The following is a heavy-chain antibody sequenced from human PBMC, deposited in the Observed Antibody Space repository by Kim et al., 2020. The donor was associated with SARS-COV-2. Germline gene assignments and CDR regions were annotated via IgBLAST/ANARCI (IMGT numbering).Heavy chain of an antibody. D-gene: IGHD6-19*01. CDR2: GSSP. J-gene: IGHJ4*02. CDR3: ARVDSSGY. Sequence: GSSPTYADSVKGRFTISRDNAKNTLYLQMNSLRPEDTAVYYCARVDSSGYWGQGTLVTVSS. V-gene: IGHV3-74*01.